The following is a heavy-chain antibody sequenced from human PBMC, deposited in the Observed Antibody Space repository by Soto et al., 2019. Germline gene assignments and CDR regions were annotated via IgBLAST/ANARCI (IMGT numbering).Heavy chain of an antibody. CDR2: ISAYNGNT. D-gene: IGHD3-22*01. CDR1: GYTFTSYG. Sequence: ASVKVSCKASGYTFTSYGISWVRQAPGQGLEWMGWISAYNGNTNYAQKLQGRVTMTTDTSTSTAYMELRSLRSDDTAVYYCARDYYYDSSGPIDYWGQGTLVTVSS. V-gene: IGHV1-18*01. J-gene: IGHJ4*02. CDR3: ARDYYYDSSGPIDY.